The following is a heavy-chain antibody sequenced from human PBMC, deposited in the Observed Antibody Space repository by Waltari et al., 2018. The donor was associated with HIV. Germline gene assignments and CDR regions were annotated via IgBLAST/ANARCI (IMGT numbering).Heavy chain of an antibody. V-gene: IGHV1-46*01. J-gene: IGHJ4*02. D-gene: IGHD2-15*01. Sequence: QVQLVQSGAEVKKPGASVKVSCKASGSTFSTYSIHGIRRAPGQGLEWMGIINPGGGSASYAEKFEGRVTMTRDTSANTLYMELRSLTSEDTAVYYCARHRSPSYSVMVVVKGSYDYWGQGTLVTVSS. CDR3: ARHRSPSYSVMVVVKGSYDY. CDR1: GSTFSTYS. CDR2: INPGGGSA.